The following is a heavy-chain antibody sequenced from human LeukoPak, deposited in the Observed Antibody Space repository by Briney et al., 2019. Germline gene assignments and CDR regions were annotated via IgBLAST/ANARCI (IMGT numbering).Heavy chain of an antibody. CDR1: GFTFRDYY. D-gene: IGHD2-2*01. J-gene: IGHJ4*02. CDR3: VSFYETN. Sequence: GSLRLSCAASGFTFRDYYMSWIRQAPGKGLVWVSHVNSDGSWTSHADSVKGRFTISKDNAKNTVYLQMNNLRTEDTAVYYCVSFYETNWGRGTLVTVSS. V-gene: IGHV3-74*01. CDR2: VNSDGSWT.